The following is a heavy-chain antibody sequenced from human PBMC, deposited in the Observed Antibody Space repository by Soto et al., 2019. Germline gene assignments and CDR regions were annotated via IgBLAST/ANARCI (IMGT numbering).Heavy chain of an antibody. CDR3: ARESDVLNYIFSY. CDR1: GFTFSRYS. D-gene: IGHD1-1*01. Sequence: SLRLSWSASGFTFSRYSMNWFRQVPEKRIEWVSSISSTTNYIYYADSMKGRFTVSRDNAKNSVYLDMNSLSAEDTDVYYCARESDVLNYIFSYRGQGTL. V-gene: IGHV3-21*01. J-gene: IGHJ4*02. CDR2: ISSTTNYI.